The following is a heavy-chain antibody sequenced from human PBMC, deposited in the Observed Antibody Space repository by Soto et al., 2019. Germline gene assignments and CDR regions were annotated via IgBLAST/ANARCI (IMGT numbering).Heavy chain of an antibody. CDR1: GGSISSSSYY. CDR3: ARRDVDTAMVDY. J-gene: IGHJ4*02. CDR2: IYYSGST. Sequence: KPSETLSLTCTVSGGSISSSSYYWGWIRQPPGKGLEWIGSIYYSGSTYYNPSLKSRVTISVDTSKNQFSLKLSSVTAADTAVYYCARRDVDTAMVDYWGQGTLVTVSS. V-gene: IGHV4-39*01. D-gene: IGHD5-18*01.